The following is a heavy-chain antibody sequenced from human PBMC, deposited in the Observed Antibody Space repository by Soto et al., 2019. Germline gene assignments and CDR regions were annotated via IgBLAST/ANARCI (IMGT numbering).Heavy chain of an antibody. D-gene: IGHD2-21*01. Sequence: SETLSLTCAVSGASLSDNYCNWLRQPPGKGLEWIGEINHSGNTNYNPSLRSRVTISIETPKNQLSLNLRSVSAADKAVYYCARGRCDFDAWGKGTPVTVSS. CDR1: GASLSDNY. CDR3: ARGRCDFDA. V-gene: IGHV4-34*01. CDR2: INHSGNT. J-gene: IGHJ5*02.